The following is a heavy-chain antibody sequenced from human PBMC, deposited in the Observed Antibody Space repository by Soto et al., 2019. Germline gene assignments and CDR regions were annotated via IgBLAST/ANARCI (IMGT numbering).Heavy chain of an antibody. J-gene: IGHJ4*02. CDR1: GGSISSYY. CDR2: IYYSGRT. Sequence: QVQLQESGPGLVKPSETLSLTCTVSGGSISSYYWSWIRQPPGKGLEWIGYIYYSGRTNYNPSLKSRVTISVDTSKNQFSLKLSSVTAADTAVYYCARSAYSSPFDYWGQGTLVTVSS. V-gene: IGHV4-59*01. D-gene: IGHD6-13*01. CDR3: ARSAYSSPFDY.